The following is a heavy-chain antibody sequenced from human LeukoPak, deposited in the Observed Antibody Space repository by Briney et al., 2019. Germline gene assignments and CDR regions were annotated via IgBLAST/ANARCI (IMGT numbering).Heavy chain of an antibody. CDR3: AKDLSIGIAAAGPFDY. V-gene: IGHV3-30*02. CDR1: GFTFSSYG. Sequence: GGSLRLSCAASGFTFSSYGMHWVRQAPGKGLEWVAFIRYDGSNEYYADSVKGRFTISGDNSKNTLYLQMNSLRAEDTAVYYCAKDLSIGIAAAGPFDYWGQGTLVTVSS. CDR2: IRYDGSNE. D-gene: IGHD6-13*01. J-gene: IGHJ4*02.